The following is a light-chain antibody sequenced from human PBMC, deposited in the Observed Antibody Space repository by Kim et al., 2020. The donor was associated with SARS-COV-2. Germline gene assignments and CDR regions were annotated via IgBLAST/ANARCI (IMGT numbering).Light chain of an antibody. CDR3: CSYAGSYGVV. CDR1: SSDVRGYNY. CDR2: DVS. V-gene: IGLV2-11*01. J-gene: IGLJ2*01. Sequence: GQSVTISCTGTSSDVRGYNYVSWYQQHPGKAPKLMIYDVSKRPSGVPDRFSGSKSGNTASLTISGLQAEDEADYYCCSYAGSYGVVFGGGTQLTVL.